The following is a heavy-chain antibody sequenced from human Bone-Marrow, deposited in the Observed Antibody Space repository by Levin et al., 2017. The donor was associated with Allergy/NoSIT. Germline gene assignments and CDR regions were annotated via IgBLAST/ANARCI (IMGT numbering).Heavy chain of an antibody. V-gene: IGHV4-34*01. CDR3: ARVCPRLIMQRKGPYNWFDP. CDR1: GGSFSGYY. Sequence: PSETLSLTCAVYGGSFSGYYWSWIRQPPGKGLEWIGEINHSGSTNYNPSLKSRVTISVDTSKNQFSLKLSSVTAADTAVYYCARVCPRLIMQRKGPYNWFDPWGQGTLVTVSS. CDR2: INHSGST. D-gene: IGHD3-16*01. J-gene: IGHJ5*02.